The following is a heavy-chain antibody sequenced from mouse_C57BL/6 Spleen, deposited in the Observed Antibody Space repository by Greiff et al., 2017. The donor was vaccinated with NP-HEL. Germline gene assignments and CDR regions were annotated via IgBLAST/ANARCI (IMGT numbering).Heavy chain of an antibody. CDR3: ERRGRYYGQYYYAMDY. Sequence: QVQLKQPGAELVMPGASVKLSCKASGYTFTSYWMHWVKQRPGQGLEWIGEIDPSDSYTNYIQQFKGKSTLTVDKSSSTAYMQRSSLTSEDSAVYYCERRGRYYGQYYYAMDYWGQGTSVTVSS. CDR1: GYTFTSYW. CDR2: IDPSDSYT. J-gene: IGHJ4*01. D-gene: IGHD1-1*01. V-gene: IGHV1-69*01.